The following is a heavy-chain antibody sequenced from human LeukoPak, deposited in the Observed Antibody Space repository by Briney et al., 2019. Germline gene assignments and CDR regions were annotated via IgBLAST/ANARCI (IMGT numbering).Heavy chain of an antibody. J-gene: IGHJ4*02. Sequence: GRSLRLSCAASGFTFSSYAMHWVRQAPGKGLEWVAVISYDGSNKYYADSVKGRFTISRDNSKNTLYLQMNSLRAEDTAVYYCAREYDSSGAFDYWGQGTLVTVSS. CDR1: GFTFSSYA. CDR2: ISYDGSNK. V-gene: IGHV3-30-3*01. D-gene: IGHD3-22*01. CDR3: AREYDSSGAFDY.